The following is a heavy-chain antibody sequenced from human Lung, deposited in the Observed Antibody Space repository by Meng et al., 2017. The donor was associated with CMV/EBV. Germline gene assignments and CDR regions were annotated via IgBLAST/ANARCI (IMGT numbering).Heavy chain of an antibody. CDR3: ASGAGDL. J-gene: IGHJ5*02. CDR2: IHPSASET. V-gene: IGHV5-51*01. CDR1: GYSFTTFW. Sequence: ESLKISCKGSGYSFTTFWINWVRQMPGKGLEWMGAIHPSASETEYSPSFEGQVTISADKSNSTAHLQWNSLKPSDTAMYYCASGAGDLWGQGTLVTVSS. D-gene: IGHD1-26*01.